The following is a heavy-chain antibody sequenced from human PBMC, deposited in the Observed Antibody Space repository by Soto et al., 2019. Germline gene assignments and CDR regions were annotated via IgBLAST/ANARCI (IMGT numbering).Heavy chain of an antibody. CDR3: TTGIYYDILTGYHNVAY. CDR1: GFILIHPW. J-gene: IGHJ4*02. CDR2: IKSKTDGGTA. V-gene: IGHV3-15*01. D-gene: IGHD3-9*01. Sequence: PGGSLRLSCVASGFILIHPWMTWVRQAAWKGLEWVGRIKSKTDGGTADYAAPVKGRATISRDDSKNTVYLQMNSLKTEDTAVYYCTTGIYYDILTGYHNVAYWGQGA.